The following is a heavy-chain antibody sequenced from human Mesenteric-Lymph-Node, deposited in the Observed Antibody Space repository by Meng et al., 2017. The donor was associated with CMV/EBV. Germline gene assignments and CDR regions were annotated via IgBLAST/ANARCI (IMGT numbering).Heavy chain of an antibody. CDR2: ISSRGNTM. J-gene: IGHJ3*02. CDR3: AREGLGYCNEGSCQREAYDI. D-gene: IGHD2-15*01. CDR1: GFTFSDHY. Sequence: GESLKISCAASGFTFSDHYMSWIRQAPGKGLEWVSFISSRGNTMYYADYVKGRFTVSRDNARNSLYMQMNSLRAEDTAVYYCAREGLGYCNEGSCQREAYDIWGQGTMVTVSS. V-gene: IGHV3-11*04.